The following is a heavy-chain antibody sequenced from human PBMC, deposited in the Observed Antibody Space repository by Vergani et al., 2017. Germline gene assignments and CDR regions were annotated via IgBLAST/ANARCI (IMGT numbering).Heavy chain of an antibody. CDR3: TTDPRYCGDGSCYWLRDHHYYGMDV. CDR1: GFSFRNAW. V-gene: IGHV3-15*07. J-gene: IGHJ6*02. CDR2: IKSTFDRGTT. D-gene: IGHD2-21*01. Sequence: EVQLVKSGGGIVKPGGSLRLSCVASGFSFRNAWMNWVRRTPGKGLEWVGCIKSTFDRGTTDYAAAVKGRFTISRDDSKNTLFLQMNGLKTEDIGVYYCTTDPRYCGDGSCYWLRDHHYYGMDVWGQGTTVTVSS.